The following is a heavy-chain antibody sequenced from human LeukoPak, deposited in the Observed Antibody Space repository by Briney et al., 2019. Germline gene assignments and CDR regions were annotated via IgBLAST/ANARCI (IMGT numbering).Heavy chain of an antibody. V-gene: IGHV4-39*01. CDR2: LYYSGNI. CDR3: ARGYDSSGYPFDY. D-gene: IGHD3-22*01. CDR1: GGSISSSSYY. Sequence: SETLSHTCTVSGGSISSSSYYWGWIRQPPGKGLEWIGSLYYSGNIFYNPSLKSRVTISVDTSKNRFSLKLSSVTAADTAVYYCARGYDSSGYPFDYWGQGTLVTVSS. J-gene: IGHJ4*02.